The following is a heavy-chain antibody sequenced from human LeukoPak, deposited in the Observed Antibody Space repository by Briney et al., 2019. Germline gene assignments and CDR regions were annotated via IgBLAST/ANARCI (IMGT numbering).Heavy chain of an antibody. D-gene: IGHD6-19*01. J-gene: IGHJ6*02. CDR2: INSDGYSI. Sequence: GGSLRLSCAASGFTFSSYWMHWVRQAPGEGLVWVSRINSDGYSIVYADSVKGRFTISRDNAKNTLLPQVNSLRAEDTAVYYCARGGVAGGMDVWGQGTTVTVSS. CDR1: GFTFSSYW. V-gene: IGHV3-74*01. CDR3: ARGGVAGGMDV.